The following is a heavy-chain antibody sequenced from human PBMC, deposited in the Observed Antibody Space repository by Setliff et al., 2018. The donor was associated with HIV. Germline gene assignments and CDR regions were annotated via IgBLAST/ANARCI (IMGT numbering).Heavy chain of an antibody. J-gene: IGHJ3*02. Sequence: SVKVSCKASGGTFSSYAISWVRQAPGQGLEWMGGIIPIFGTANYAQKFQGRVTITTDESTSTAYMEPSSLRSGDTAVYYCASPGPNYDGSAFDIWGQGTMVTVSS. CDR2: IIPIFGTA. V-gene: IGHV1-69*05. CDR1: GGTFSSYA. D-gene: IGHD3-10*01. CDR3: ASPGPNYDGSAFDI.